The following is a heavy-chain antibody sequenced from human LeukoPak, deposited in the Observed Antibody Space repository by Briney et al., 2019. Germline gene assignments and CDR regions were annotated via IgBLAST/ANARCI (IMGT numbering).Heavy chain of an antibody. CDR2: ISAYNGNT. J-gene: IGHJ4*02. D-gene: IGHD6-13*01. CDR1: GYTFISYG. CDR3: ARDFQQLIPLDY. V-gene: IGHV1-18*01. Sequence: ASVKVSCEASGYTFISYGISWVRQAPGQGLEWMGWISAYNGNTNYAQKLQGRVTMTTDTSTSTAYMELRSLRSDDTAVYYCARDFQQLIPLDYWGQGTLVTVSS.